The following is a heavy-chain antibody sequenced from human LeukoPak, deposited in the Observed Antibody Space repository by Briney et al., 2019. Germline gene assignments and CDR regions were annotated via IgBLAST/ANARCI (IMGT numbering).Heavy chain of an antibody. CDR2: IYHSGST. V-gene: IGHV4-4*02. J-gene: IGHJ6*02. CDR1: GGSISSSNW. CDR3: ARTDDYRYYYYYGMGV. D-gene: IGHD4-11*01. Sequence: PSGTLSLTCAVSGGSISSSNWWSWVRQPPGKRLEWIGEIYHSGSTNYNPSLKSRVTISVDKSKNQFPLKLSSVTAADTAVYYCARTDDYRYYYYYGMGVWGQGTTVTVSS.